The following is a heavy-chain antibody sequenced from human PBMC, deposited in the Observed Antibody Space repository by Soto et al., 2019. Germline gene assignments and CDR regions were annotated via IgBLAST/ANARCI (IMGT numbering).Heavy chain of an antibody. J-gene: IGHJ4*02. CDR1: GFTFSSYA. D-gene: IGHD3-22*01. CDR2: ISYDGSDK. CDR3: ARDYYKYYDSSGYYRSPAY. V-gene: IGHV3-30-3*01. Sequence: GSLRLCCAASGFTFSSYAMHWLRQAPGKGLGWVALISYDGSDKDYADSVKGRFTISRDNSRNTLFLQMNSLRAEDTAVYYCARDYYKYYDSSGYYRSPAYWGQGTLVTVSS.